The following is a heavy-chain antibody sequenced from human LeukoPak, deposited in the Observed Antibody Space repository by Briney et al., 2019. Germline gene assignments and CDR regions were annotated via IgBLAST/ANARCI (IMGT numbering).Heavy chain of an antibody. CDR2: IYWNDDK. CDR1: GFSLSTSGVG. Sequence: SGPTLVNPTQTLTLTCTFSGFSLSTSGVGVGWIRQPPGKALEWLVLIYWNDDKRYSPSLKSRLTITKGTSKNQVVLTMTNMDPVDTATYYCAHRWAVAPTFDYWGQGILVTVSS. CDR3: AHRWAVAPTFDY. D-gene: IGHD6-19*01. J-gene: IGHJ4*02. V-gene: IGHV2-5*01.